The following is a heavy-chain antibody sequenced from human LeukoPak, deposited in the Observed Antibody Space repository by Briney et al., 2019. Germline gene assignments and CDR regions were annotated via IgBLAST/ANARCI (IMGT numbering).Heavy chain of an antibody. CDR1: GFTFSGYG. V-gene: IGHV3-23*01. CDR2: INGKTNST. Sequence: GGSLRLSCAASGFTFSGYGLTWVRQAPGKGLEWVSTINGKTNSTYYADSVKGRFTISRDNSKKTLYLQMNSLRAEDTAVYYCAKGLARGFDYWGQGTLVTVSS. J-gene: IGHJ4*02. D-gene: IGHD3-10*01. CDR3: AKGLARGFDY.